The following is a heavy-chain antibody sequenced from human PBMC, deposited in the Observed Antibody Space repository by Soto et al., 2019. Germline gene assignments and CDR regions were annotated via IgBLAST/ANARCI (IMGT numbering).Heavy chain of an antibody. V-gene: IGHV3-74*01. CDR2: IDGVGAGT. CDR1: GFTFTNYW. J-gene: IGHJ4*02. CDR3: TTGFEY. Sequence: EVQLVQSGGGSVQPGGSLRLSCAASGFTFTNYWMHWVRQVPGKGLVWVSCIDGVGAGTSYSDSVRGRFTISRDNDDNMLYLQMNSLRAEGTAVYYCTTGFEYWGQGTLVTVSS.